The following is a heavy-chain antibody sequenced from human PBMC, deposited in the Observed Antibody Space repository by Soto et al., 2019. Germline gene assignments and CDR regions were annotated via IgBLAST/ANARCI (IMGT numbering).Heavy chain of an antibody. V-gene: IGHV4-31*03. CDR1: GGSISSGGYY. CDR2: IYYSGTT. Sequence: QVQLQESGPGLVKPSETLSVTCTISGGSISSGGYYWGWIRQFPGKGLEWIGYIYYSGTTYYNPSLKNRIPIAVDMSENQFSLKLTSVTAADTAVYYCASVFWPDYYYGMDVWGQGTTVTVSS. CDR3: ASVFWPDYYYGMDV. J-gene: IGHJ6*02.